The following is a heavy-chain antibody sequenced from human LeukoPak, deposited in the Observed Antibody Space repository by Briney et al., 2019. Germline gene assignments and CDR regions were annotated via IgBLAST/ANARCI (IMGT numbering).Heavy chain of an antibody. CDR1: GFTFSSYA. CDR3: ARGARYYYDSGVGY. D-gene: IGHD3-22*01. Sequence: PWRSLRLSCAASGFTFSSYAMHWVRQAPGKGLEWVAVISYDGSNKYYADSVKGRFTISRDNSKNTLYLQMNSLRAEDTAVYYCARGARYYYDSGVGYWGQGTLVTVSS. CDR2: ISYDGSNK. J-gene: IGHJ4*02. V-gene: IGHV3-30-3*01.